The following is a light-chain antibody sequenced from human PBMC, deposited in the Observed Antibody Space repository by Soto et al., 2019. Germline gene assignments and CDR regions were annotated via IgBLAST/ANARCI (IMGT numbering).Light chain of an antibody. Sequence: ESVLTQSPATRSLSPGERATLSCRARQSVTTYLAWYQQKPGQAPRLLIYDASSRATGIPARFSGSGSGTDFTLTISSLEPEDFAFYYCLQRSNWPPLLSFGGGTKVDIK. CDR2: DAS. J-gene: IGKJ4*01. CDR1: QSVTTY. CDR3: LQRSNWPPLLS. V-gene: IGKV3-11*01.